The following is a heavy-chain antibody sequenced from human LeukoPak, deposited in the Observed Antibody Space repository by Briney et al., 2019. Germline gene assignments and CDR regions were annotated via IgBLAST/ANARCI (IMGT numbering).Heavy chain of an antibody. CDR2: IKEDGSEK. J-gene: IGHJ4*02. CDR1: GFTFSTYW. Sequence: GGSLRLSCAASGFTFSTYWMSWVRQAPGKGLEWVANIKEDGSEKYYGDSVKGRFTISRDNAKNSLYLEMNSLRVEDTAVYCCARGSSGYQWGQGTLVTVSS. V-gene: IGHV3-7*01. D-gene: IGHD3-22*01. CDR3: ARGSSGYQ.